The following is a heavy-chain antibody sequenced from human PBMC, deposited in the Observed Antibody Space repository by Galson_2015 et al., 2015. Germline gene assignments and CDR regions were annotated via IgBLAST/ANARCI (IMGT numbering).Heavy chain of an antibody. Sequence: SLRLSCAASGFTFSSYGMHWVRQAPGKGLEWVAVIWYDGSNKYYADSVKGRFTISRDNSKNTLYLQMNSLRAEDTAVYYCARDQGVPRPGVLTPHAFDIWGQGTMVTVSS. V-gene: IGHV3-33*01. J-gene: IGHJ3*02. CDR1: GFTFSSYG. CDR3: ARDQGVPRPGVLTPHAFDI. CDR2: IWYDGSNK. D-gene: IGHD3-10*01.